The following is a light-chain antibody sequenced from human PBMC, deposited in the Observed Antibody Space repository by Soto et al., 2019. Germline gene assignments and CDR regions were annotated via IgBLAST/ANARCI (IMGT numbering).Light chain of an antibody. CDR3: QQYDTSPRT. J-gene: IGKJ1*01. Sequence: EVMLTQSQGTLSLSPGERATLSRRASQSVSSNYLAWYQQKSGQAPRLLIYGASNRATGIPDRFSGSGSGTDFTLTIRRLEPEDFAVYYCQQYDTSPRTFGQGTKVEFK. V-gene: IGKV3-20*01. CDR1: QSVSSNY. CDR2: GAS.